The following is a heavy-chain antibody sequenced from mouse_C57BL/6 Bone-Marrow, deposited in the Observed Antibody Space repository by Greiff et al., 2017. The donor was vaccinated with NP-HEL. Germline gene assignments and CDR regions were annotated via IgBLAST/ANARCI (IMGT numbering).Heavy chain of an antibody. V-gene: IGHV3-1*01. D-gene: IGHD4-1*01. CDR2: IRYSGST. CDR1: GYSITSGYD. CDR3: ARGGELVYFDY. Sequence: EVQVVESGPGMVKPSQSLSLTCTVTGYSITSGYDWHWIRHFPGNKLEWMGYIRYSGSTNYNPSLKSRISITHDTSKNHYFLKWNSVTKEDTAKYYCARGGELVYFDYWGQGTTLTVSS. J-gene: IGHJ2*01.